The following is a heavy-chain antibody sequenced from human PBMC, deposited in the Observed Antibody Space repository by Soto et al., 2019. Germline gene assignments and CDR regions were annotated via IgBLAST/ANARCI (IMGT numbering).Heavy chain of an antibody. Sequence: SETLSLTCAVYGGSFSGYYWSWIRQPPGKGLEWIGEINHSGSTNYNPSLKSRVTISVDTSKNQFSLKLSSVTAADTAVYYCARSTNFGVVKYSGPRGGMDVWGQGTTVTVSS. V-gene: IGHV4-34*01. D-gene: IGHD3-3*01. J-gene: IGHJ6*02. CDR2: INHSGST. CDR3: ARSTNFGVVKYSGPRGGMDV. CDR1: GGSFSGYY.